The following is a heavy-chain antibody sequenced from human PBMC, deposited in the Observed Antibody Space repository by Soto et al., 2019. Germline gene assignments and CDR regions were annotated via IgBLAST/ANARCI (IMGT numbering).Heavy chain of an antibody. CDR2: ISNDGSNP. CDR3: ARTAYDRSGYFVEYYFDY. D-gene: IGHD3-22*01. J-gene: IGHJ4*02. Sequence: QVQLVESGGGVVQPERSLRLSCAASGFTFSKYAMHWVRQARGTGLEGVAVISNDGSNPYYADSVKGRFTISRDNSKNTLYLQMNSLREEDTAVYYCARTAYDRSGYFVEYYFDYWGQGTLVTVSS. V-gene: IGHV3-30-3*01. CDR1: GFTFSKYA.